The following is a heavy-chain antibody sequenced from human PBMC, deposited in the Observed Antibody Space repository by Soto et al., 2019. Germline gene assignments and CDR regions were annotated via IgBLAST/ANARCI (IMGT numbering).Heavy chain of an antibody. CDR1: EFTFSNAW. CDR3: TTDTKAFSRTNGVCLDY. J-gene: IGHJ4*02. CDR2: IKSKTDGGTT. Sequence: GGSLRLSCAASEFTFSNAWMSWVRQAPGKGLEWVGRIKSKTDGGTTDYAAPVKGRFTISRDDSKNTLYLQMNSLKTEDTAVYYCTTDTKAFSRTNGVCLDYWGQGTLVTVSS. V-gene: IGHV3-15*01. D-gene: IGHD2-8*01.